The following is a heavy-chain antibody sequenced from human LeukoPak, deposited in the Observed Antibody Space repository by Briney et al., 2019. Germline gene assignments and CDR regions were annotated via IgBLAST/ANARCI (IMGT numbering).Heavy chain of an antibody. CDR3: ARYPTAMVSFDY. V-gene: IGHV4-39*01. CDR1: GGSISSSDYY. J-gene: IGHJ4*02. D-gene: IGHD5-18*01. Sequence: PSETLSLTCTVSGGSISSSDYYWGWIRQPPGKGLEWIGSIYYSGNTYYNPSLKSRVTISVHTSKNQFSLRLSFVTAADTAVYYCARYPTAMVSFDYWGQGTLVTVSS. CDR2: IYYSGNT.